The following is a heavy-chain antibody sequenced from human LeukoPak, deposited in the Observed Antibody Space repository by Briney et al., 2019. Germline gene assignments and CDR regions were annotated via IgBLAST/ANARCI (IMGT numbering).Heavy chain of an antibody. J-gene: IGHJ6*03. V-gene: IGHV1-69*13. CDR2: IIPIFGSA. CDR3: ARDGGSIAAITYYMDV. D-gene: IGHD6-6*01. Sequence: SVKVSCKASGGTFSSYAISWVRQAPGQGLEWMGGIIPIFGSANYARKFQGRVTITADESTSTAYMELSSLRSEDTAVYYCARDGGSIAAITYYMDVWGKGTTVTVSS. CDR1: GGTFSSYA.